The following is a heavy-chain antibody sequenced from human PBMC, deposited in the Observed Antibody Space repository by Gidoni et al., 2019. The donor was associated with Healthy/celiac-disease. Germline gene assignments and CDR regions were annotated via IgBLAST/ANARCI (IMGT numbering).Heavy chain of an antibody. V-gene: IGHV3-7*03. CDR1: GFPFSSYW. CDR2: IKQDGSEK. D-gene: IGHD3-10*01. CDR3: ARDGSGEYTADGLESFDY. Sequence: EVQLVASGGGLVQPGGSLRLSCAASGFPFSSYWMSWVRQAPGKGLEWVANIKQDGSEKYYVDSVKGRFTISRDNAKNSLYLQMNSLRAEDTAVYYCARDGSGEYTADGLESFDYWGQGTLVTVSS. J-gene: IGHJ4*02.